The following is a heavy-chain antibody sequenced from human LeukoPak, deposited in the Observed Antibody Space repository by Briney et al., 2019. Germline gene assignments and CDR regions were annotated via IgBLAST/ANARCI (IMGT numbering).Heavy chain of an antibody. Sequence: SETLSLTCTVSGGSISSYYWSWIRQPPGKGLEWIGYTYYSGSTYYNPSLKSRVTISVDTSKNQFSLKLSSVTAADTAVYYCARDRITGTTSGPLDYWGQGTLVTVSS. D-gene: IGHD1-20*01. CDR1: GGSISSYY. J-gene: IGHJ4*02. CDR3: ARDRITGTTSGPLDY. V-gene: IGHV4-59*12. CDR2: TYYSGST.